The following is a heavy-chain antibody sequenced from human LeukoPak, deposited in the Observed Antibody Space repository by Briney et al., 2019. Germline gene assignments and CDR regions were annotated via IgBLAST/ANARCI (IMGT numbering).Heavy chain of an antibody. CDR1: GFTFSGYA. V-gene: IGHV3-23*01. Sequence: GGSLRLSCAASGFTFSGYAMTWVRHAPRKCLEWVSSISAGGTNTYYAGSVAGRCTISRDNSENTLFLQVNGLRPEDSAVYFCAKDVEGAAGFYLDYWGQGTLVTVSS. CDR3: AKDVEGAAGFYLDY. D-gene: IGHD6-13*01. J-gene: IGHJ4*02. CDR2: ISAGGTNT.